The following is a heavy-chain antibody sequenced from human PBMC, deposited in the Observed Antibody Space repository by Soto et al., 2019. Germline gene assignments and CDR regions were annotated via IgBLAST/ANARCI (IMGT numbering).Heavy chain of an antibody. J-gene: IGHJ6*02. CDR1: GYTFTSYA. CDR2: TNAGNGNT. CDR3: ARDAGSDGMDV. V-gene: IGHV1-3*01. Sequence: ASVKVSCKASGYTFTSYAMHWVRQAPGQRLEWMGWTNAGNGNTKYSQKFQGRVTITRDTSASTAYMELSSLRSEDTAVYYCARDAGSDGMDVWGQGTTVTVSS.